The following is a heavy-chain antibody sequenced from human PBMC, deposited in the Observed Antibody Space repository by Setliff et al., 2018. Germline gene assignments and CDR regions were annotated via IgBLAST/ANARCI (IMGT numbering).Heavy chain of an antibody. J-gene: IGHJ4*02. D-gene: IGHD3-16*01. V-gene: IGHV1-2*06. Sequence: ASVKVSCKASGYTFTGYYIHWVRQAPGQRLEWMGRINPNNGDTDYVQKFQGRVTLTRDTSTSTAYMELTGLRYDDTAIYYCARDPLGLEDITLFDYWGQGTLVTVSS. CDR2: INPNNGDT. CDR3: ARDPLGLEDITLFDY. CDR1: GYTFTGYY.